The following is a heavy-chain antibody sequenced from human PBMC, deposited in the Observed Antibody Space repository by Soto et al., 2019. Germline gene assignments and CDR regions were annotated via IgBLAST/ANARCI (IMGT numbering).Heavy chain of an antibody. D-gene: IGHD1-26*01. Sequence: GGSLRLSCAASGFTFSSYGMHWVRQAPGKGLEWVAVISYDGSNKYYADSVKGRFTISRDNSKNTLYLQMNSLRAEDTAVYYCAKAADGSYFRSWSEFDYWGQGTLVTVS. CDR1: GFTFSSYG. CDR2: ISYDGSNK. V-gene: IGHV3-30*18. CDR3: AKAADGSYFRSWSEFDY. J-gene: IGHJ4*02.